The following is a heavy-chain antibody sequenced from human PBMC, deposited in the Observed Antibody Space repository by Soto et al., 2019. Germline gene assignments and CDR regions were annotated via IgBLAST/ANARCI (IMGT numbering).Heavy chain of an antibody. J-gene: IGHJ5*02. CDR3: ARALLPQLPLNWFDP. Sequence: GESLKISCKGSGYSFASYWIGWVRQMPGKGLEWMGIIYPGDSDTRYSPSFQGQVTISADKSISTAYLQWSSLKASDTAMYYCARALLPQLPLNWFDPWGQGTLVTVSS. D-gene: IGHD2-2*01. V-gene: IGHV5-51*01. CDR1: GYSFASYW. CDR2: IYPGDSDT.